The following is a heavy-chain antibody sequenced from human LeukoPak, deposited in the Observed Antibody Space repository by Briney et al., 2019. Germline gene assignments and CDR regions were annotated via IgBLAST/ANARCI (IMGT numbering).Heavy chain of an antibody. CDR2: IYPGDSDT. CDR3: AGRGIAVAGTPAEYFQH. D-gene: IGHD6-19*01. V-gene: IGHV5-51*01. Sequence: GESLKISCWGSGYCFTNYWIGWVRQMAGKGLEWLGFIYPGDSDTRYSPSFQGQVTISADKSISTAYLHWSSLKASDTAMYYCAGRGIAVAGTPAEYFQHWGQGTLVTVSS. J-gene: IGHJ1*01. CDR1: GYCFTNYW.